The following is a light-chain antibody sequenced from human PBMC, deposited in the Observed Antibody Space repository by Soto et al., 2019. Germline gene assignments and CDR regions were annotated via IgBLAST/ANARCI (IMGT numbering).Light chain of an antibody. V-gene: IGLV2-23*01. CDR2: EGS. J-gene: IGLJ2*01. CDR1: SSDVGSYNL. CDR3: CSYAGSSKV. Sequence: QPVLTQPASVSGSPGQSITISCTGTSSDVGSYNLVSWYQQHPGKAPKLMIYEGSKRPSGVSNRFSGSKSGNTASLTISGFQAEDEADYYCCSYAGSSKVFGGGTKLTVL.